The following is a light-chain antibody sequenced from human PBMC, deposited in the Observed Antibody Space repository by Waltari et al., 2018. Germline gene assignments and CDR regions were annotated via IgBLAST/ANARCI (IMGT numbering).Light chain of an antibody. CDR2: GAS. CDR1: QSISGTY. V-gene: IGKV3-20*01. CDR3: QQYGGSPPYT. Sequence: EIVVTQSPDTLSLSPGERVTLSCRASQSISGTYLAWYQQKPGQAPRLLIYGASSRATGIPDRFRGSGSATDFTLTISRLEPEDFAFYYCQQYGGSPPYTFGQGTKLEIK. J-gene: IGKJ2*01.